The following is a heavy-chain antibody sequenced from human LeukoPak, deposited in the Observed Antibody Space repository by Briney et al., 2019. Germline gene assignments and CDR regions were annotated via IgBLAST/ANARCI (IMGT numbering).Heavy chain of an antibody. Sequence: SETLSLTCTVSGGSISSYYWSWIRQPPGKGLEWIGYIYYSGSTNYNPSLKSRVAISVDTSKNQFSLKLSSVTAADTAVYYCARGGYDFWSGSKNWFDPWGQGTLVTVSS. CDR1: GGSISSYY. CDR3: ARGGYDFWSGSKNWFDP. J-gene: IGHJ5*02. V-gene: IGHV4-59*01. CDR2: IYYSGST. D-gene: IGHD3-3*01.